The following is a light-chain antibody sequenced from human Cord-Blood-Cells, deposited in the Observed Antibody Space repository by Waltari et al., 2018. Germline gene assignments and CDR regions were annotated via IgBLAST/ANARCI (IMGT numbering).Light chain of an antibody. J-gene: IGLJ1*01. CDR1: SSDVGGYNY. Sequence: QSALTQPRSVSGSPGQSVTISCTGTSSDVGGYNYVSWYQQHPGKAPKLMIYDVSKQPSGVPDRFSGSKSGNTASLTISGLQAEDEADYYCCSYAGSYTLYVFGTGTKVTVL. CDR2: DVS. CDR3: CSYAGSYTLYV. V-gene: IGLV2-11*01.